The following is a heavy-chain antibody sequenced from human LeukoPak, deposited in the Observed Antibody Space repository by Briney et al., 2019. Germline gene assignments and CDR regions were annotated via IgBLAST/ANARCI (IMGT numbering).Heavy chain of an antibody. Sequence: SETLFLTCAVYGGSFSGYYWSWIRQPPGKGLEWIGEINHSGSTNYNPSLKSRVTISVDTSKNQFSLKLSSVTAADTAVYYCARGRGIAAAGTDWFDPWGQGTLVTVSS. D-gene: IGHD6-13*01. CDR1: GGSFSGYY. CDR3: ARGRGIAAAGTDWFDP. CDR2: INHSGST. J-gene: IGHJ5*02. V-gene: IGHV4-34*01.